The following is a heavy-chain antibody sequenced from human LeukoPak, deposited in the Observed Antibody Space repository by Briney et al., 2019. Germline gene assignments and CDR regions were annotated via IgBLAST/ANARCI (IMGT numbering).Heavy chain of an antibody. D-gene: IGHD5-12*01. CDR1: GFTFSSYD. CDR3: ARAVANTPYYYYAMDV. Sequence: PGGSLRLSCAASGFTFSSYDMHWVRQATGKGLEWVSAIGTAGDTYYPGSVKGRFTISRENAKNSLYLQMNSLRAGDTAVYYCARAVANTPYYYYAMDVWGQGTTVTVSS. CDR2: IGTAGDT. V-gene: IGHV3-13*01. J-gene: IGHJ6*02.